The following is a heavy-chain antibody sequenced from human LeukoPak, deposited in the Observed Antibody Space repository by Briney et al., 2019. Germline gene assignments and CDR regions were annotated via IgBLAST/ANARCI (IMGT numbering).Heavy chain of an antibody. CDR2: ISRSGDST. V-gene: IGHV3-23*01. CDR3: AKDLVANSFYFDI. J-gene: IGHJ4*02. D-gene: IGHD4-23*01. CDR1: GFSFVNYG. Sequence: GGSLRLSGAASGFSFVNYGMNWVRQAPGKGLEWVSVISRSGDSTYYADSVKGRFTISRDNSENTLFLQMHSLRAEDTALYYCAKDLVANSFYFDIWGQGDLVAVSS.